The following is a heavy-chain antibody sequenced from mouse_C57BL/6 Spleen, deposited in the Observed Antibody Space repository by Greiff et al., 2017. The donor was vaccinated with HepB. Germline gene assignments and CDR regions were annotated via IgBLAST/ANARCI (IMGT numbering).Heavy chain of an antibody. CDR3: ARVYDYGFDY. CDR2: ISYDGSN. D-gene: IGHD2-4*01. V-gene: IGHV3-6*01. CDR1: GYSITSGYY. J-gene: IGHJ2*01. Sequence: ESGPGLVKPSQSLSLTCSVTGYSITSGYYWNWIRQFPGNKLEWMGYISYDGSNNYNPSLKNRISITRDTSKNQFFLKLNSVTTEDTATYYCARVYDYGFDYWGQGTTLTVSS.